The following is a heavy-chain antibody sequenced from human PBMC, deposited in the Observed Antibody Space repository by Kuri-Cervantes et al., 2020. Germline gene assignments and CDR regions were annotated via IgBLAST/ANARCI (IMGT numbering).Heavy chain of an antibody. J-gene: IGHJ3*02. CDR2: IKSKTDGGTT. Sequence: GESLKISCAASGFTFSSYAMNWVRQAPGKGLEWVGRIKSKTDGGTTDYAAPVKGRFTISRDDSKNTLYLQMNSLKTEDTAVYYCARERKGLGDAFDIWGQGTMVTVSS. CDR1: GFTFSSYA. D-gene: IGHD2/OR15-2a*01. V-gene: IGHV3-15*01. CDR3: ARERKGLGDAFDI.